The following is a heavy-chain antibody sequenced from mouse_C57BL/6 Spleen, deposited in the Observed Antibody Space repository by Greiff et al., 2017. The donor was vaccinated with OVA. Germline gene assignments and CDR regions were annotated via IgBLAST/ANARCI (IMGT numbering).Heavy chain of an antibody. Sequence: EVQVVESGPGLVKPSQSLSLTCSVTGYSITSGYYWNWLRQFPGNKLEWMGYISYDGSNNYNPSLKNRISITRDTSKNQFFLKLNSVTTEDTATYYCARRGYYGNFYWYFDVWGTGTTVTVSS. V-gene: IGHV3-6*01. CDR3: ARRGYYGNFYWYFDV. D-gene: IGHD2-1*01. J-gene: IGHJ1*03. CDR2: ISYDGSN. CDR1: GYSITSGYY.